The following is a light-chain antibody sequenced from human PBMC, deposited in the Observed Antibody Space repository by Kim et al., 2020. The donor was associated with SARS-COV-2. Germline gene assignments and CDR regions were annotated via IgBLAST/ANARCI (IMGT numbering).Light chain of an antibody. CDR3: QQYGSSRGFT. V-gene: IGKV3-20*01. J-gene: IGKJ3*01. CDR2: GAS. CDR1: QSVGSYY. Sequence: ESVLTQSPGTLSLSPGERATLSCRASQSVGSYYLAWYQQKPGQAPRLLIYGASSRATGIPDRFSGSGSGTDFTLTISRLDPEDFAVYYCQQYGSSRGFTFGPGTKVDIK.